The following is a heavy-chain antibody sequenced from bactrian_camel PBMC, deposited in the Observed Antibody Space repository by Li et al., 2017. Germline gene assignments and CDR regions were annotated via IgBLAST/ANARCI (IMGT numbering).Heavy chain of an antibody. V-gene: IGHV3S1*01. D-gene: IGHD2*01. J-gene: IGHJ4*01. CDR1: GFTFSNYV. CDR2: INSGSGSDT. Sequence: HVQLVESGGGLVQPGGSLRLSCAASGFTFSNYVMDWVRQAPGKGLEWVSGINSGSGSDTYYADSVKGRFTISRDNGKNTLYLQMNSLKSEDTGLYYCAASRPGEPGGGYPRRPYHYWGQGTQVTVS. CDR3: AASRPGEPGGGYPRRPYHY.